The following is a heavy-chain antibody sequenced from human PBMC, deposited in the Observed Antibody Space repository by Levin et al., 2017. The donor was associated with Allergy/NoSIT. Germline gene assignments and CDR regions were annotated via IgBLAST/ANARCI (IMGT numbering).Heavy chain of an antibody. CDR2: ISPAGNT. V-gene: IGHV3-66*01. Sequence: GGSLRLSCAASGLTVSGSFMNWLRQAPGKGLAWVSAISPAGNTKYADSVRGRFSISRDSSKDTVHLQMTSLRAEDTAVYYCARRRSYGSGSYAFDIWGQGTRVTVSS. CDR1: GLTVSGSF. CDR3: ARRRSYGSGSYAFDI. J-gene: IGHJ3*02. D-gene: IGHD3-10*01.